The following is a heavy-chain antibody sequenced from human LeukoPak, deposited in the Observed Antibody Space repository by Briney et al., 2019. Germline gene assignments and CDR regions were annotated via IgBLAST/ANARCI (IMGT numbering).Heavy chain of an antibody. D-gene: IGHD6-19*01. Sequence: SVKVSCKASGGTFSSYAISWVRQAPGQGLEWMGGIIPIFGTANYAQKFQGRVTITADESTSTAYMELSSLRSEDTAVYYCARDRDSSGWYYYFNYWGQRTLVTVSS. J-gene: IGHJ4*02. CDR1: GGTFSSYA. V-gene: IGHV1-69*13. CDR3: ARDRDSSGWYYYFNY. CDR2: IIPIFGTA.